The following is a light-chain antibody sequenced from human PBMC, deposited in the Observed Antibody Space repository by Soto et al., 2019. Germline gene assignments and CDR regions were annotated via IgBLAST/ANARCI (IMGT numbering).Light chain of an antibody. Sequence: QSVLTQPASVSGSPGQSITISCTGTSGDVGAYNYVSWYQQHPGKAPKLMIYDVSDRTSGVSNRFSVSKSGNTASLTIAGFQAEDEADYYGSSFTRSNSDVFGTGTKVTVL. CDR1: SGDVGAYNY. CDR2: DVS. J-gene: IGLJ1*01. CDR3: SSFTRSNSDV. V-gene: IGLV2-14*03.